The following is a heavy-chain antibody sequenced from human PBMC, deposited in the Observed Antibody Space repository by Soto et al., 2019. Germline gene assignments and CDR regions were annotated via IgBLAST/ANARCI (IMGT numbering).Heavy chain of an antibody. V-gene: IGHV3-43*01. D-gene: IGHD2-8*02. CDR2: ISWNGADT. CDR3: AKEEVGGVYLDY. J-gene: IGHJ4*02. CDR1: GFTFDDYS. Sequence: GGSLRLSCAASGFTFDDYSMHWVRQPPGKGLEWISFISWNGADTFYADSVRGRFTISRDNSKNSLSLQMSSLTTEGTALYYCAKEEVGGVYLDYWGQGTLVTVSS.